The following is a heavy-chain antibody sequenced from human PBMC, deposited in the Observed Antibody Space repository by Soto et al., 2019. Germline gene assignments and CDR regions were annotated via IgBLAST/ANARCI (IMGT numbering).Heavy chain of an antibody. CDR2: IYYIGST. V-gene: IGHV4-31*03. J-gene: IGHJ5*02. CDR1: GGSISRGGYY. Sequence: SGTLSLTCTVSGGSISRGGYYWNWIRQHPGKGLEWIGYIYYIGSTYYNPSLKSRVTISLDTSKNQFSLKLSSVTAADTAVYYCARSVFPWGQGTLVTVSS. CDR3: ARSVFP.